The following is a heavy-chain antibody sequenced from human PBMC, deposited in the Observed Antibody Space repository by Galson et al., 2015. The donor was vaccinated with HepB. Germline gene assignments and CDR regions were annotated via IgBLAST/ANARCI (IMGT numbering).Heavy chain of an antibody. CDR1: GYTFTSYA. Sequence: SVKVSCKASGYTFTSYAMHWVRQAPGQRLEWMGWINAGNGNTKYSQKFQGRVTITRDTSASTAYMELSSLRSEETAVYYCARDLARESYGSGWGFYYLGQGTLVTVSS. J-gene: IGHJ4*02. V-gene: IGHV1-3*01. CDR2: INAGNGNT. D-gene: IGHD3-10*01. CDR3: ARDLARESYGSGWGFYY.